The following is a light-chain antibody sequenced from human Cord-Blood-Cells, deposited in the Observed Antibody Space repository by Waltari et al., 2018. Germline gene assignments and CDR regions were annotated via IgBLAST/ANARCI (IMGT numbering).Light chain of an antibody. CDR3: QQSYSTTPIT. J-gene: IGKJ5*01. Sequence: DIQMTQSPSSLSASVGDRVTITCSTSESISNYLHWYQQKPGKTPKLLIYAASRLQSGVPPRWSGSGSATDYTIPIISLQPQDYATYYCQQSYSTTPITFGQGTQLDIK. CDR1: ESISNY. V-gene: IGKV1-39*01. CDR2: AAS.